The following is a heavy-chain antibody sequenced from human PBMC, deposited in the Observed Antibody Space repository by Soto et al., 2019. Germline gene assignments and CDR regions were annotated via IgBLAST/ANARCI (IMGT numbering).Heavy chain of an antibody. Sequence: QAQLVQSGAEVKKPGASVKVSCQAGGYTFADYGISWVRQAPGQGLEWMGWIGPYNGNTNYAQNLQERVTMTTDTSTNTAFLGLRGLRSDDAALYYCARCYCSVGSCYPCWHFDLWGRGTLLTVSS. CDR1: GYTFADYG. J-gene: IGHJ2*01. CDR3: ARCYCSVGSCYPCWHFDL. V-gene: IGHV1-18*01. CDR2: IGPYNGNT. D-gene: IGHD2-15*01.